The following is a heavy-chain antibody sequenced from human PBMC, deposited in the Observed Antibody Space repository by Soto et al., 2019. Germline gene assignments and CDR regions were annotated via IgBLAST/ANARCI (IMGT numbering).Heavy chain of an antibody. CDR2: IIPIFGTA. Sequence: QVQLVQSGAEVKKPGSSVKVSCKASGGTFSSYAISWVRQAPGQGLEWMGGIIPIFGTANYAQKFQGRVTITEDEPTSKAYMELGSLRSEDTAVYYSARGKGYSSSSRRIYYYGMDVWGQGTTVTVSS. J-gene: IGHJ6*02. CDR3: ARGKGYSSSSRRIYYYGMDV. V-gene: IGHV1-69*01. D-gene: IGHD6-6*01. CDR1: GGTFSSYA.